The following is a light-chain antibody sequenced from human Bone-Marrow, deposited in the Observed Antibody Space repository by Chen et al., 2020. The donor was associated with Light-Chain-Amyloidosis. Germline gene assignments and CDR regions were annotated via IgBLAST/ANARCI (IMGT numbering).Light chain of an antibody. CDR1: NIGSTS. V-gene: IGLV3-21*02. Sequence: SYVLTQPSSVSVASGQTATIACGGNNIGSTSVHWYQQAPGQAPQLVVYDDSDRPAGIPARLSGSNSGNTATMTISRVEAGDDAEYYWQVWDRSSDRPVFGGGNKLTFL. CDR3: QVWDRSSDRPV. J-gene: IGLJ3*02. CDR2: DDS.